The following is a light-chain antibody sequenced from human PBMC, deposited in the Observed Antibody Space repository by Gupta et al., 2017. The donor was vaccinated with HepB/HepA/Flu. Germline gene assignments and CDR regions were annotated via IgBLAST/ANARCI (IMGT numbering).Light chain of an antibody. CDR1: HSVRSN. CDR3: QQSKKRPRT. CDR2: GAS. J-gene: IGKJ1*01. V-gene: IGKV3-15*01. Sequence: DIVMTQSPATLSVSPGETVTLSCRASHSVRSNLAWYQQKVGQAPTLLIYGASTRASGIPVRFSGGGSGADFTLTISSVKSEDFGVYYCQQSKKRPRTFGQGTKVDIK.